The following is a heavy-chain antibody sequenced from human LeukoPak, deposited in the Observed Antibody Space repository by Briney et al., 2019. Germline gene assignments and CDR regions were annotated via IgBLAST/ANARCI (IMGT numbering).Heavy chain of an antibody. D-gene: IGHD6-19*01. CDR1: GYTFTGYY. V-gene: IGHV1-2*02. CDR2: INPNSGGT. CDR3: ARLGTVAGPLYYYYYYMDV. J-gene: IGHJ6*03. Sequence: ASVKVSCKASGYTFTGYYMHWVRQAPGQGLEWMGWINPNSGGTNYAQKFQGRVTMTRDTSISTAYMELSRLRSDDTAVYYCARLGTVAGPLYYYYYYMDVWGKGTTVTVSS.